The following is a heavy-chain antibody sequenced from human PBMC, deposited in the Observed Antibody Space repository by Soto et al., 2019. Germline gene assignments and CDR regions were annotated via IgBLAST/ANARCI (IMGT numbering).Heavy chain of an antibody. CDR2: ISYDGSNK. D-gene: IGHD2-2*01. J-gene: IGHJ4*02. Sequence: QVQLVESGGGVVQPGRSLRLPCAASGFTLRSYAMHWVRQAPGKGLEWVAAISYDGSNKYNADSVKGRFTISRDNSKNTLYLQMNSLSVGDTAVYYCARARLDTPALDYWGQGTLVTVSS. CDR3: ARARLDTPALDY. V-gene: IGHV3-30-3*01. CDR1: GFTLRSYA.